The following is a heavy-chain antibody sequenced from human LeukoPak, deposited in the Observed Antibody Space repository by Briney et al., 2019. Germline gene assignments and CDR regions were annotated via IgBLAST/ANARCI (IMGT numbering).Heavy chain of an antibody. CDR1: GFTFSSSA. V-gene: IGHV3-23*01. J-gene: IGHJ4*02. Sequence: PGGSLRLSCAASGFTFSSSAMSWVRQAPGKGLEWVSTISGSGVSTYYADSVKGRFTISRDNSKNTLFLQMNSLRAEDTAVYYCARGDFWSGYFSYWGQGTLVTVSS. CDR3: ARGDFWSGYFSY. D-gene: IGHD3-3*01. CDR2: ISGSGVST.